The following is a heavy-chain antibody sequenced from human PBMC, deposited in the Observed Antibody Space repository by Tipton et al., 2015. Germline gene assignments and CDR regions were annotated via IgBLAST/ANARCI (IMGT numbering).Heavy chain of an antibody. CDR3: ARSISTFRVVLRNFNCFDP. Sequence: TLSLTCTVSGGSINSSDDYWGWIRQPPGRGLEWIGNIYNNGRAYYNPSLKSRVTMSVDTSKNQFSLKLSSVTAADTAVYYCARSISTFRVVLRNFNCFDPWGQGTLVIVSS. J-gene: IGHJ5*02. CDR2: IYNNGRA. CDR1: GGSINSSDDY. D-gene: IGHD3-3*01. V-gene: IGHV4-39*01.